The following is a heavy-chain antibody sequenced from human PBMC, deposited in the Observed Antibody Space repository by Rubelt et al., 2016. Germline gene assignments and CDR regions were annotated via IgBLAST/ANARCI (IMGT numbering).Heavy chain of an antibody. CDR1: GGSFSGYY. CDR2: INHSGST. D-gene: IGHD1-26*01. Sequence: QVQLQQWGAGLLKPSETLSLTCAVYGGSFSGYYWSWIRQPPGKGLEWIGEINHSGSTNYNPSLKSRVTISVDTSKNQFSLKLSSVTAADTAVYYCARRLSGSYNLDYWGQGTLVTVSS. CDR3: ARRLSGSYNLDY. J-gene: IGHJ4*02. V-gene: IGHV4-34*01.